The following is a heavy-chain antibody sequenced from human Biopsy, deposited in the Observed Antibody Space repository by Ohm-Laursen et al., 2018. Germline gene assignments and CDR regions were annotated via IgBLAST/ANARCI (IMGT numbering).Heavy chain of an antibody. Sequence: SETLSLTCAVSGGSISSDYWSWIRQPPGKGLGWIGYISNRGSTNYNPSLRGRVTISVDTSKKQFSLKLTSVTAADTAVFFCARLYRLDDYWNDDPPDAFDVWGQGTMVTVSS. J-gene: IGHJ3*01. V-gene: IGHV4-59*01. CDR3: ARLYRLDDYWNDDPPDAFDV. D-gene: IGHD3-3*01. CDR1: GGSISSDY. CDR2: ISNRGST.